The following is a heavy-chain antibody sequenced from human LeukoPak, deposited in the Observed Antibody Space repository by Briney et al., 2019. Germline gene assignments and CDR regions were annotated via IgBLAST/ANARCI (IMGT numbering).Heavy chain of an antibody. V-gene: IGHV3-9*01. Sequence: GGSLRLSCAASGFTFDDYAMHWVRQAPGKGLEWVSGISWNSGSIGYADPVKGRFTISRDNAKNSLYLQMNSLRAEDTALYYCAKDLREEWLAFDYWGQGTLVTVSS. CDR1: GFTFDDYA. J-gene: IGHJ4*02. CDR2: ISWNSGSI. D-gene: IGHD5-12*01. CDR3: AKDLREEWLAFDY.